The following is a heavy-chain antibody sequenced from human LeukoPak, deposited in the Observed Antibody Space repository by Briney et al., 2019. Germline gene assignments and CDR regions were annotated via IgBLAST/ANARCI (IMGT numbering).Heavy chain of an antibody. D-gene: IGHD4-23*01. V-gene: IGHV4-59*01. J-gene: IGHJ6*02. CDR1: GVSISSYY. CDR2: IYYSGST. Sequence: SETLSLTCTVSGVSISSYYWSWIRQPPGKGLEWIGYIYYSGSTNYIPSLKSRVTISVDTSKNQFSLKLSSVTAADTAVYYCARGTTVVTRAYYYGMDVWGQGTTVTVSS. CDR3: ARGTTVVTRAYYYGMDV.